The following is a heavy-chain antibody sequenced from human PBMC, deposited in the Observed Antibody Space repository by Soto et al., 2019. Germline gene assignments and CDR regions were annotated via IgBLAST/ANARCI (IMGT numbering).Heavy chain of an antibody. CDR1: GFTFSTYA. D-gene: IGHD3-10*01. V-gene: IGHV3-23*01. Sequence: EVRLLESGGGLVQPGGSLRLSCVASGFTFSTYAMTWVRQAPGKGLEWVSGISENGGGTWYADSVKGRFTVSRDNSKNTMSLQMNGLRAEDTAVYYCSGSWPSESYAYEMWGQGTKVTVSS. CDR2: ISENGGGT. J-gene: IGHJ3*02. CDR3: SGSWPSESYAYEM.